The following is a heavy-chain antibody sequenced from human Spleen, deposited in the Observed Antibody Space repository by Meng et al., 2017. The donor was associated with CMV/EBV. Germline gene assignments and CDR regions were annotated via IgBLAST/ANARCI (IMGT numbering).Heavy chain of an antibody. CDR2: INPNSGGT. V-gene: IGHV1-2*02. CDR1: GYPFISYG. Sequence: ASVKVSCKTSGYPFISYGISWVRQAPGQGLEWMGWINPNSGGTNYAQKFQGRVTMTRDTSISTAYMELSRLRSDDTAVYYCARAWGRYSGSYYDYWGQGTLVTVSS. D-gene: IGHD1-26*01. CDR3: ARAWGRYSGSYYDY. J-gene: IGHJ4*02.